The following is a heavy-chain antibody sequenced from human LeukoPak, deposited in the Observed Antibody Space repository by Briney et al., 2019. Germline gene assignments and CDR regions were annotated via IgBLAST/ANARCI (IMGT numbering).Heavy chain of an antibody. V-gene: IGHV4-38-2*02. D-gene: IGHD3-3*01. Sequence: SETLSLTCTVSGYSISSGYYWGWIRQPPGKGLEWIGSIYHSGSTYYNPSLKSRVTISVDTSKNQFSLKLSSVTAADTAVYYCARAVRTYYDFWSAPSPLRWFDPWGQGTLVTVSS. J-gene: IGHJ5*02. CDR1: GYSISSGYY. CDR3: ARAVRTYYDFWSAPSPLRWFDP. CDR2: IYHSGST.